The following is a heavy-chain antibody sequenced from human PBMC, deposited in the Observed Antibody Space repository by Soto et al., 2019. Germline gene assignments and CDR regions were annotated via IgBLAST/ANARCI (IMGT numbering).Heavy chain of an antibody. V-gene: IGHV4-59*01. D-gene: IGHD1-1*01. CDR2: IYNSGRY. CDR1: GVFI. CDR3: ARTLPNRQLFDS. Sequence: SETLSLTCTLSGVFIWGWIRQSPDKGLEWIGYIYNSGRYNYNPSLESRLTISIDTSKNQFSLRLASVTAADTAVYYCARTLPNRQLFDSWSQGTLVT. J-gene: IGHJ4*02.